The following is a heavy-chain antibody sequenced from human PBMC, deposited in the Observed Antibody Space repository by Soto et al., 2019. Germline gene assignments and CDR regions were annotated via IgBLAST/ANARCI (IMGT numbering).Heavy chain of an antibody. CDR2: IRNKANSYAT. J-gene: IGHJ4*02. CDR3: TSHSPEDMIRK. V-gene: IGHV3-73*02. D-gene: IGHD2-15*01. CDR1: GFTFSGSA. Sequence: EVQLVESGGGLVQPGGSLTLSCAASGFTFSGSAVHWVRQASGKGLEWVGRIRNKANSYATAYAASLKGRFMISRDDSKNTAYLKMNSLKTEDTAVYYCTSHSPEDMIRKWGQGTLVTVSS.